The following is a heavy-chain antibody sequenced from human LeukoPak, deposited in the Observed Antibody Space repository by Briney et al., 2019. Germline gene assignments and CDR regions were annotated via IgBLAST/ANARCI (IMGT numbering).Heavy chain of an antibody. CDR3: AGNCSDGSCYSGLAFDI. Sequence: ASVKISCKASGDTFTGYYMHWVRHAPGQGLEWMGWNNPNSGGTNYAQKFQGRVTMTRDTSISTAYMELSRLRYDDTAVYYCAGNCSDGSCYSGLAFDIWGQGTMVTVSS. V-gene: IGHV1-2*02. CDR1: GDTFTGYY. D-gene: IGHD2-15*01. CDR2: NNPNSGGT. J-gene: IGHJ3*02.